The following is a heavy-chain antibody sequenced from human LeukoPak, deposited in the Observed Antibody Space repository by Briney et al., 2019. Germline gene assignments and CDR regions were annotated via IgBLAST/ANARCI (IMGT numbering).Heavy chain of an antibody. V-gene: IGHV3-43*01. J-gene: IGHJ4*02. D-gene: IGHD3-22*01. Sequence: GGSLRLSCAASGFIFRDYTMHWVRQAPGKGLEWVSLINWHGTTYYSDSLKSRVTISRDNSKNSLYLQMDSLRSEDSAFYYCAKDLTYESSGSVIDNWGRGTLVTVSS. CDR1: GFIFRDYT. CDR2: INWHGTT. CDR3: AKDLTYESSGSVIDN.